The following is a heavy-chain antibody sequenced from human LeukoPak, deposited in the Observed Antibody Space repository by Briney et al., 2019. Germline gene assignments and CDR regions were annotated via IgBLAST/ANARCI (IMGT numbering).Heavy chain of an antibody. D-gene: IGHD6-19*01. CDR3: ARDPSLAVAGIRLFDY. CDR2: ISGYNGNP. J-gene: IGHJ4*02. CDR1: GYTFTNYG. Sequence: SVKVSCKTSGYTFTNYGISWVRQAPGQGLEWMGWISGYNGNPRYAQKVQGRVTMTTDTSTNTAYMEVNSLRSDDTAIYYCARDPSLAVAGIRLFDYWGQGTLVIVSS. V-gene: IGHV1-18*01.